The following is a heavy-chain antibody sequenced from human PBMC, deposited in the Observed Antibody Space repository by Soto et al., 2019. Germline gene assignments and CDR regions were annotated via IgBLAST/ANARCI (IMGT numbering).Heavy chain of an antibody. Sequence: SLRLSCAASGFTFSSYGMHWVRQAPGKGLEWVAVIWYDGSNKYYADSVKGRFTIYRDNSKNTLYLQMNSLRAEDTAVYYCARDRDSSGYSLTLDYWGQGTLVTVSS. CDR3: ARDRDSSGYSLTLDY. V-gene: IGHV3-33*01. CDR1: GFTFSSYG. CDR2: IWYDGSNK. D-gene: IGHD3-22*01. J-gene: IGHJ4*02.